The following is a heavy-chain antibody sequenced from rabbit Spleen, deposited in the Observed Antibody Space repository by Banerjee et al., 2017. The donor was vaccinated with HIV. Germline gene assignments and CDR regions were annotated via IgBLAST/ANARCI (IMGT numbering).Heavy chain of an antibody. J-gene: IGHJ4*01. Sequence: QSLEESGGDLVKPGASLTLTCTASGFSFSSSYWMCWVRQAPGKGLEWIASIYISSGSTYYASWAKGRFTISKTSSTTVTLQMTSLTAADTATYFCARGSATMTMVITGFYFNFWGQGTLVTVS. V-gene: IGHV1S40*01. CDR3: ARGSATMTMVITGFYFNF. CDR1: GFSFSSSYW. CDR2: IYISSGST. D-gene: IGHD2-1*01.